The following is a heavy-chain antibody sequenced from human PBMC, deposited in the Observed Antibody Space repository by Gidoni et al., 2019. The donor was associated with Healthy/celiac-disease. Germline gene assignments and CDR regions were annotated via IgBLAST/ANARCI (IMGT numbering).Heavy chain of an antibody. J-gene: IGHJ6*02. CDR1: GYTFTSYD. CDR3: ARGRTSDTIFGVVSGYYYGMDV. Sequence: QVQLVQSVAEVKKPGASVKVSCKASGYTFTSYDINWVRQATGQGLEWMGWMNPNRGNTGYAQKFQGRVTMTRNTSISTAYMELSSLRSEDTAVYYCARGRTSDTIFGVVSGYYYGMDVWGQGTTVTVSS. D-gene: IGHD3-3*01. V-gene: IGHV1-8*01. CDR2: MNPNRGNT.